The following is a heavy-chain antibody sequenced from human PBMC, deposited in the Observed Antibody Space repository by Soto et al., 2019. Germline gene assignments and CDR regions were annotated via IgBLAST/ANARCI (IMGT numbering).Heavy chain of an antibody. V-gene: IGHV1-18*01. CDR2: ISAHNGNT. J-gene: IGHJ4*02. D-gene: IGHD1-1*01. Sequence: QVHLVQSGAEVKKPGASVKVSCKASGYTFTSYGITWVRQAPGQGLEWMGWISAHNGNTDYEQKFQGRVIVTRDTSTSTAYMELRSLRSDDTAVYYCARGRYGDYWGQGALVTVSS. CDR3: ARGRYGDY. CDR1: GYTFTSYG.